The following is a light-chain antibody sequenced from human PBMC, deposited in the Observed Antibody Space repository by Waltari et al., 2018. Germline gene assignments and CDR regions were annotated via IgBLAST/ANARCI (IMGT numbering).Light chain of an antibody. J-gene: IGKJ2*01. V-gene: IGKV4-1*01. CDR1: ESILYYSNNKNY. CDR3: QQYYTTPYT. CDR2: WAS. Sequence: DIVLTQSPDSLAVSLGERATINYKSSESILYYSNNKNYLAWYQQRPGQPPKLLIHWASIRESGVPDRFSGSESGTDFTLTISSLQAEDVALYFCQQYYTTPYTFGQGTKVEIK.